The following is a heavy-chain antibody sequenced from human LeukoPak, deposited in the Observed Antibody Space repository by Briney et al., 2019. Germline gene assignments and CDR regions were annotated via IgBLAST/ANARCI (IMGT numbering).Heavy chain of an antibody. D-gene: IGHD3-22*01. J-gene: IGHJ3*02. Sequence: PGGSLGLSCAASGFTFSSYSMNWVRQAPGKGLEWVSSISSSSSYIYYADSVKGRFTISRDNAKNSLYLQMNSLRAEDTAVYYCARDSGTNNRITMIVVVIGAFDIWGQGTMVTVSS. CDR1: GFTFSSYS. CDR3: ARDSGTNNRITMIVVVIGAFDI. CDR2: ISSSSSYI. V-gene: IGHV3-21*01.